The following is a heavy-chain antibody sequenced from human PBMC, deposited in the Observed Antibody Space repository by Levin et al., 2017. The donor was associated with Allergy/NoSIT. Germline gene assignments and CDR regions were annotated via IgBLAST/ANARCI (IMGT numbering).Heavy chain of an antibody. V-gene: IGHV3-30*18. J-gene: IGHJ4*02. D-gene: IGHD6-13*01. CDR1: GFTFSSYG. CDR2: ISYDGSEK. CDR3: AKDWGQYSSSWYNGGDY. Sequence: SGGSLRLSCAASGFTFSSYGMHWVRQAPGKGLEWVAVISYDGSEKYYADSVKGRFTISRDNSKNTLYLQMNSLRPEDTAVYYCAKDWGQYSSSWYNGGDYWGQGTLVTVSP.